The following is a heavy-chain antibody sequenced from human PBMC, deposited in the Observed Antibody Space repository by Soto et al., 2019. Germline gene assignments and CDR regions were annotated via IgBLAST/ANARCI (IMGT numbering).Heavy chain of an antibody. D-gene: IGHD3-10*01. CDR2: INAGNGNT. V-gene: IGHV1-3*01. J-gene: IGHJ6*02. CDR1: GYTFTSYA. CDR3: ASDRRHMWFGEVNYGMDV. Sequence: ASVKVSCKASGYTFTSYAMHWVRQAPGQRLERMGWINAGNGNTKYSQKFQGRVTITRDTSASTAYMELSSLRSEDTAVYFCASDRRHMWFGEVNYGMDVWGQGTTVTVSS.